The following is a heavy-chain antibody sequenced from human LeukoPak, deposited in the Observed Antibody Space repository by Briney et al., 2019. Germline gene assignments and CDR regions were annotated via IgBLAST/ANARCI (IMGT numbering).Heavy chain of an antibody. D-gene: IGHD2-15*01. CDR3: ARTLGSLNDYGMDV. CDR2: LIPILGLA. CDR1: GGTFSSYT. J-gene: IGHJ6*04. Sequence: ASVKVSCKASGGTFSSYTVTWVRQAPGQGLEWMGRLIPILGLANYAQKFQGRVTIIADKSTTTAYMELSSLKASDTAMYYCARTLGSLNDYGMDVWGKGTTVTVSS. V-gene: IGHV1-69*02.